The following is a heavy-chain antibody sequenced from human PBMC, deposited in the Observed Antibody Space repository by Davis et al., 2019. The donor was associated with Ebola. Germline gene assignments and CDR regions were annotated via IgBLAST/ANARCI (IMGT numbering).Heavy chain of an antibody. CDR2: IYYSGST. Sequence: SETLSLTCTVSGGSISTYYWNWIRQFPGKGLEWIGFIYYSGSTNYNPSLKSRVIISVDTSKNQFSLKLSSVTAADTAVYYCARDAPPNERLGWILAVAGTGHFDYWGQGTLVTVSS. J-gene: IGHJ4*02. V-gene: IGHV4-59*01. CDR3: ARDAPPNERLGWILAVAGTGHFDY. CDR1: GGSISTYY. D-gene: IGHD6-19*01.